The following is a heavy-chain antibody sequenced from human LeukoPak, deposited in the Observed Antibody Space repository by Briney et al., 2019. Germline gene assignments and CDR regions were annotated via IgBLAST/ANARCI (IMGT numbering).Heavy chain of an antibody. CDR2: IYYSGST. CDR1: GGSISSYY. CDR3: ARDAKYCGGDCYPDY. V-gene: IGHV4-39*07. D-gene: IGHD2-21*02. J-gene: IGHJ4*02. Sequence: PSETLSLTCTVSGGSISSYYWGWIRQPPGKGLEWIGSIYYSGSTYYNPSLKSRVTISVDTSKNQFSLKLSAVTAADTAVYYCARDAKYCGGDCYPDYWGQGTLVTVSS.